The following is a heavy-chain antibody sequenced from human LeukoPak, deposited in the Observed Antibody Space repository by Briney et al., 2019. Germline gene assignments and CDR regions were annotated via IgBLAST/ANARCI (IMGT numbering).Heavy chain of an antibody. V-gene: IGHV1-69*10. D-gene: IGHD3-3*01. Sequence: SVKVSCKASGGTFSSYATSWVRQAPGQGLEWMGGIIPILGIANYAQKFQGRVTMTEDTSTDTAYMELSSLRSEDTAVYYCATKRTYYDFWSGGATGNWFDPWGQGTLVTVSS. J-gene: IGHJ5*02. CDR1: GGTFSSYA. CDR3: ATKRTYYDFWSGGATGNWFDP. CDR2: IIPILGIA.